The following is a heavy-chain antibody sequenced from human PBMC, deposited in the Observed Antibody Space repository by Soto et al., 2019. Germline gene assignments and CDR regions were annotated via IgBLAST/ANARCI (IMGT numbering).Heavy chain of an antibody. CDR1: GGSISSGGYY. J-gene: IGHJ4*02. V-gene: IGHV4-31*03. Sequence: QVQLQESGPGLVKPSQTLSLTCTVSGGSISSGGYYWSWIRQHPGKGLEWIGYIYYSGSTYYNPSPKSRVTTSVDTSKHQCALKLSSVTAADTAVYYGASPPYENKSPVDYWGQGTLVTVSS. D-gene: IGHD3-22*01. CDR3: ASPPYENKSPVDY. CDR2: IYYSGST.